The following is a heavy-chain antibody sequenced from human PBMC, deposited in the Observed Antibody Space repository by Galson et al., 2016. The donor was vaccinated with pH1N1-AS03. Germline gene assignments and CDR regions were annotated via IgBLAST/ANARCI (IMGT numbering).Heavy chain of an antibody. J-gene: IGHJ4*02. CDR3: SRVPGKV. Sequence: SLRLSCAASGFPFSSYGMHWVRQAPGKGLEWVAVIWYDGSDTSYADSVKGRFTISRDASKNTVYLQMNYLGADDTAVYYCSRVPGKVWGQGTLVTVSS. V-gene: IGHV3-33*01. CDR1: GFPFSSYG. CDR2: IWYDGSDT. D-gene: IGHD3-10*01.